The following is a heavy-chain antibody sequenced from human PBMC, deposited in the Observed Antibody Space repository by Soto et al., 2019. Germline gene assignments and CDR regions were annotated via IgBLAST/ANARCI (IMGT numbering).Heavy chain of an antibody. CDR3: ARGGRGYSGYEHDY. CDR1: GGSISSYY. V-gene: IGHV4-59*01. J-gene: IGHJ4*02. D-gene: IGHD5-12*01. CDR2: IFDSGST. Sequence: PSETLSLTCTVSGGSISSYYWSWIRQLPGKGLEWIGYIFDSGSTNYNPSLKSRVTMSVDTSRNQFSLKVSSVTAADTAVYYCARGGRGYSGYEHDYWGQGTLVTVSS.